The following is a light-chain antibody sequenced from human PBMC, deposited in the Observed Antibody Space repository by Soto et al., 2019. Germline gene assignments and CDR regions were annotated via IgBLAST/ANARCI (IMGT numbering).Light chain of an antibody. CDR3: MQALQTPA. J-gene: IGKJ1*01. CDR1: QSLLHSNGYNY. V-gene: IGKV2-28*01. Sequence: DVVVTQSPLSLPVTPGEPASISCGSSQSLLHSNGYNYLDWYLQKPGQSPQLLIYLGSNRASGVPDRFSGSGSGTDFTLKISRVEAEDVGIYYCMQALQTPAFGQGTKVDIK. CDR2: LGS.